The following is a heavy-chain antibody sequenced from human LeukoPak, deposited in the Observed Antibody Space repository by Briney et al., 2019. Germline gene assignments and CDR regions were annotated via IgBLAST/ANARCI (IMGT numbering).Heavy chain of an antibody. CDR1: GYTFTGYY. J-gene: IGHJ5*02. V-gene: IGHV1-2*02. Sequence: EASVKVSCKASGYTFTGYYMHWVRQSPGQGLEWMGWINPNSGGTNYAQKFQGRVTMTRDTSISTAYMELSRLRSDDTAVYYCARADLWFREPNQYNWFDPWGQGTLVTVSS. CDR2: INPNSGGT. D-gene: IGHD3-10*01. CDR3: ARADLWFREPNQYNWFDP.